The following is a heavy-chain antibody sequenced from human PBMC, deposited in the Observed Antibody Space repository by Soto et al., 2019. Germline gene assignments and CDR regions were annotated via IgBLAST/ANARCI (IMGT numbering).Heavy chain of an antibody. Sequence: QVQLVQSGAEVKKPGSSVKVSCKASGGTFSSYAISWVRQAPGQGLEWMGGIIPIFGTANYAQKFQGRVTITADESTSTAYMELSSLRSEETAVYSCARGSVIFGVVHLPDYWGQGTLVTVSS. J-gene: IGHJ4*02. D-gene: IGHD3-3*01. V-gene: IGHV1-69*01. CDR1: GGTFSSYA. CDR3: ARGSVIFGVVHLPDY. CDR2: IIPIFGTA.